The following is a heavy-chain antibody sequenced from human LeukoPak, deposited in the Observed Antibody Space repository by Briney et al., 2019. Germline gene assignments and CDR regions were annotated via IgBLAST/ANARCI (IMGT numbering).Heavy chain of an antibody. J-gene: IGHJ4*02. V-gene: IGHV1-8*01. CDR2: VNPNSGNT. CDR3: AIERGSGSYYPDY. D-gene: IGHD3-10*01. Sequence: ASVKVSCKASGYTFTSYDINWVRQATGQGLEWMGWVNPNSGNTGYAQKFQGRVTITADESTSTAYMELSSLRSEDTAVYYCAIERGSGSYYPDYWGQGTLVTVSS. CDR1: GYTFTSYD.